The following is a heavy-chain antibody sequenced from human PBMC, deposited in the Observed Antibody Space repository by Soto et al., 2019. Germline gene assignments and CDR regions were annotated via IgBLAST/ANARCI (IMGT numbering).Heavy chain of an antibody. J-gene: IGHJ3*02. CDR1: GGSISSSSYY. CDR3: HVLRFLGWPRDAFAI. CDR2: IYYSGST. V-gene: IGHV4-39*01. Sequence: SSETLSLTCTVSGGSISSSSYYWGWIRQPPGKGLEWIGSIYYSGSTYYNPSLKSRVTISVDTSKNQFSLKLSSMTAADTAVYYCHVLRFLGWPRDAFAIRGQGTMVTVS. D-gene: IGHD3-3*01.